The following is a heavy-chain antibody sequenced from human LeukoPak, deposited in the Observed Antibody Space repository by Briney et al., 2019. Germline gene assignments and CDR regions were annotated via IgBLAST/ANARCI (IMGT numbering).Heavy chain of an antibody. J-gene: IGHJ4*02. CDR2: MNPNSGNT. CDR3: ARGQHIVVVTDYFDY. D-gene: IGHD2-21*02. V-gene: IGHV1-8*01. Sequence: ASVKVSCKASGYTFTSYDINWVRQATGQGLEWMGWMNPNSGNTGYAQKFQGRVTMTRNTSISTAYMELSRLRSDDTAVYYCARGQHIVVVTDYFDYWGQGTLVTVSS. CDR1: GYTFTSYD.